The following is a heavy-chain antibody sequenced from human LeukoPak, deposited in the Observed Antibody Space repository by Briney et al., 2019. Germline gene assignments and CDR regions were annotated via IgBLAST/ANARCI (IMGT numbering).Heavy chain of an antibody. D-gene: IGHD1-26*01. V-gene: IGHV3-21*01. J-gene: IGHJ4*02. Sequence: GGSLRLACAASGFTFSSYSMNWVRQAPGKGLEWVSSITSSSSYVYYADSVKGRFTISRDNAKNSLYLQMNSLRAEDTAVYYCARDRGSYDWGQGTLVTVSS. CDR1: GFTFSSYS. CDR3: ARDRGSYD. CDR2: ITSSSSYV.